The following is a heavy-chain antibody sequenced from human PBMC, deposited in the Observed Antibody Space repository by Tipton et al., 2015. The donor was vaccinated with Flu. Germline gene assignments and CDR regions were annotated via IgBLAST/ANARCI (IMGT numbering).Heavy chain of an antibody. CDR2: IYPAGGGI. CDR1: GYTFTSYN. D-gene: IGHD1-1*01. J-gene: IGHJ3*01. Sequence: QLVQSGPEVKTPGASVKVSCKASGYTFTSYNMHWVRQAPGQGLEWMGIIYPAGGGISYAQKFQGRVIMTRDRSTGTVHMELSTLRSDDTAMYHCARDKGGGTYTFDVWGQGTMVTVSS. CDR3: ARDKGGGTYTFDV. V-gene: IGHV1-46*01.